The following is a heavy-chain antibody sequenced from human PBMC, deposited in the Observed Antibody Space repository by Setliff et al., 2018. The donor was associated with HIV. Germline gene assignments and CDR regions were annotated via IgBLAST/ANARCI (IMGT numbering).Heavy chain of an antibody. D-gene: IGHD1-26*01. Sequence: ASVKVSCKASGYTFTNYFMHWVRQAPGEGLEWVGRVDPEDGETRYAMKFQGSVTTSADTSTDTTYLSLTSLRSQDTAVYYCATVRIVGATEFDYWGQGTVVTVSS. CDR3: ATVRIVGATEFDY. V-gene: IGHV1-69-2*01. CDR2: VDPEDGET. CDR1: GYTFTNYF. J-gene: IGHJ4*02.